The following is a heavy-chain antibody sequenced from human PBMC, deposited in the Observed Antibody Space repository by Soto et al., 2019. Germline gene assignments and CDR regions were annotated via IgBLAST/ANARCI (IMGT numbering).Heavy chain of an antibody. D-gene: IGHD4-17*01. V-gene: IGHV4-61*01. CDR1: GGSVSDKTYY. Sequence: LSLTCSVSGGSVSDKTYYWSWIRQPPGKRLEWIGYVYYSGTTDYNPSLKSRVTISVDLSKNRFSLRLSPVTTADTALYYCARTTAVPNTLRSRYFFDYWGQGTLVTVSS. J-gene: IGHJ4*02. CDR2: VYYSGTT. CDR3: ARTTAVPNTLRSRYFFDY.